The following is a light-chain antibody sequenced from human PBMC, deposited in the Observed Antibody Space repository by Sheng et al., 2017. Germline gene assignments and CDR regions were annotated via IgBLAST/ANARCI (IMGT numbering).Light chain of an antibody. CDR2: AAS. V-gene: IGKV1-9*01. CDR3: QQLNSYPLGYT. J-gene: IGKJ2*01. Sequence: DIQLTQSPSFLSASVGDRVTITCRASQGISSYLAWYQQKPGKAPKLLIYAASTLQSGVPSRFSGSGSGTEFTLTISSLQPEDFATYYCQQLNSYPLGYTFGPGDRSWRSN. CDR1: QGISSY.